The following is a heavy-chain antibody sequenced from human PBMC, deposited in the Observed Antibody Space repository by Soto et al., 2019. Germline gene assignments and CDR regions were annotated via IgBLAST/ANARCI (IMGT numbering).Heavy chain of an antibody. CDR3: AREAYGDYGSAFDI. V-gene: IGHV3-64*01. D-gene: IGHD4-17*01. Sequence: GGSLRLSCAASGFTFSSYAMHWVRQAPGKGLEYVSAISSNGGSTYYANSVKGRFTISRDNSKNTLYLQMGSLRAEDMAVYYCAREAYGDYGSAFDIWGQGTMVTVSS. CDR2: ISSNGGST. J-gene: IGHJ3*02. CDR1: GFTFSSYA.